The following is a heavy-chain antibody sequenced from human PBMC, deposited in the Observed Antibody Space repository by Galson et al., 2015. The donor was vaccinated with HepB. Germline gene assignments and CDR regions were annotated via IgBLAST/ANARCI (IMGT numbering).Heavy chain of an antibody. CDR2: ISYDGSNK. J-gene: IGHJ4*02. CDR1: GFTFSSYA. Sequence: SLRLSCAASGFTFSSYAMHWVRQAPGKGLEWVAVISYDGSNKYYADSVKGRFTISRDNSKNTLYLQMNSLRAEDTAVYYCARVSSSWYIFDYWGQGTLVTVSS. V-gene: IGHV3-30*04. CDR3: ARVSSSWYIFDY. D-gene: IGHD6-13*01.